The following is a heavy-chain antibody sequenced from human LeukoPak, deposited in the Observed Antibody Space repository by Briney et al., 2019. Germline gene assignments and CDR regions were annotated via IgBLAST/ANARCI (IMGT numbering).Heavy chain of an antibody. V-gene: IGHV3-30*18. J-gene: IGHJ6*02. CDR3: AKDIYDGLPYCMDV. D-gene: IGHD5-24*01. CDR2: ISYDGSNK. Sequence: PGGTLRLSCAASGFTFSSYCMHWVRQAPAKGREWVAVISYDGSNKYYADSVKGRFTIPRDNTKNTLYLQMNSLRAEDTAVYYCAKDIYDGLPYCMDVWGQGTTVTVSS. CDR1: GFTFSSYC.